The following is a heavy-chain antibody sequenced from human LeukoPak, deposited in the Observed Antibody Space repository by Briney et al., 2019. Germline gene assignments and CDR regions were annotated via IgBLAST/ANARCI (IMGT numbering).Heavy chain of an antibody. V-gene: IGHV3-74*01. CDR1: GFTFSSYW. Sequence: GGSVRLSCAASGFTFSSYWMHWVRQAPGKGLVWVSRITSDGSTNYADSVKGRFTISRDNAKNTVSLQMNSLRAEDTGVYYCARAPSEIGGYYPEYFRHWGQGTLVTVSS. CDR2: ITSDGST. D-gene: IGHD3-22*01. J-gene: IGHJ1*01. CDR3: ARAPSEIGGYYPEYFRH.